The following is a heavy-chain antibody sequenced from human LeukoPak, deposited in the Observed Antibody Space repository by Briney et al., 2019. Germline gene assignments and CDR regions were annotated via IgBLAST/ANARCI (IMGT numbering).Heavy chain of an antibody. Sequence: GGSLRLSCAASGFTFSSYWMSWVRQAPGKGLEWVANIKQDGSEKYYVDSVKGRFTISRDNAKNSLYLQMNSLRAEDTAVYYCARVSLGSSWYSFFDYWGQGTLVTVSS. CDR3: ARVSLGSSWYSFFDY. D-gene: IGHD6-13*01. CDR1: GFTFSSYW. J-gene: IGHJ4*02. CDR2: IKQDGSEK. V-gene: IGHV3-7*01.